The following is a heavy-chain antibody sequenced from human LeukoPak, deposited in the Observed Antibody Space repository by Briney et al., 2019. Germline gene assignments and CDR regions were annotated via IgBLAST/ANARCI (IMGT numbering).Heavy chain of an antibody. J-gene: IGHJ4*02. CDR1: GFTFDDYG. D-gene: IGHD3-10*01. Sequence: PGGSLRLSCAASGFTFDDYGMHWVRQVPGKGLEWVSSISWNSGSKGYADSVKGRFTISRDNAKNSLYLQMNSLRAEDTAVYYCARDYYGSGSYLSYWGQGTLVTVSS. V-gene: IGHV3-9*01. CDR3: ARDYYGSGSYLSY. CDR2: ISWNSGSK.